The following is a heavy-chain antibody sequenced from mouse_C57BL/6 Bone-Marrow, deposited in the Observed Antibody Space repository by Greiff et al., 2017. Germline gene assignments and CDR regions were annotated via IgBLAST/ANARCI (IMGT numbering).Heavy chain of an antibody. CDR1: GYSFTDYN. CDR3: ARPSTTLLAPYFDV. Sequence: EVQVVESGPELVKPGASVKISCKASGYSFTDYNMNWVKQSNGKSLEWIGVINPNYGTTSYNQKFKGKATLTVDQSSSTAYMRINSLTSEDSAVYYCARPSTTLLAPYFDVWGTGTTVPVSS. V-gene: IGHV1-39*01. J-gene: IGHJ1*03. CDR2: INPNYGTT. D-gene: IGHD1-1*01.